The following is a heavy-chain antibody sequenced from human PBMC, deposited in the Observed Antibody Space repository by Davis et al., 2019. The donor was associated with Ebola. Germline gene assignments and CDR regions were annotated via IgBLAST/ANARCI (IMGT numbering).Heavy chain of an antibody. CDR3: ASRWFGDLS. D-gene: IGHD3-10*01. J-gene: IGHJ5*02. CDR1: VGSISSGGYY. V-gene: IGHV4-31*03. Sequence: SHTPSLTRTVSVGSISSGGYYWNCIRHHPAKGLEWVGYIYYSGTTYYNPSLKSRVTISVDTSKNQFSLKLSSVTAADTAVYYCASRWFGDLSWGQGTLVTVSS. CDR2: IYYSGTT.